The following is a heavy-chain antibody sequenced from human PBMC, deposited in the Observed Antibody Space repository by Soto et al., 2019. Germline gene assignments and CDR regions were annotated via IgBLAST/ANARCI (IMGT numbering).Heavy chain of an antibody. D-gene: IGHD6-6*01. Sequence: SETLSLTCTVSGGSISSSSYCWGWIRQPPGKGLEWIGSIYYSGSTYYNPSLKSRVTISVDTSKNQFSLKLSSVTAADTAVYYCARREQLGYFDYWGQGTLVTVSS. CDR2: IYYSGST. V-gene: IGHV4-39*01. CDR3: ARREQLGYFDY. CDR1: GGSISSSSYC. J-gene: IGHJ4*02.